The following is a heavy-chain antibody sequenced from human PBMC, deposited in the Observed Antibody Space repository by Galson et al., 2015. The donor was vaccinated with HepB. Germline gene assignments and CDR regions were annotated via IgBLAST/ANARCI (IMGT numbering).Heavy chain of an antibody. Sequence: SLRLSCAASGSTFSGSAMHWVRQASGKGLEWVGRIRSKANSYATAYAASVKGRFTISRDDSKNTAYLQMNSLKTEDTAVYYCTSTVTTLSTALWGQGTLVTVSS. J-gene: IGHJ4*02. CDR3: TSTVTTLSTAL. V-gene: IGHV3-73*01. CDR2: IRSKANSYAT. CDR1: GSTFSGSA. D-gene: IGHD4-17*01.